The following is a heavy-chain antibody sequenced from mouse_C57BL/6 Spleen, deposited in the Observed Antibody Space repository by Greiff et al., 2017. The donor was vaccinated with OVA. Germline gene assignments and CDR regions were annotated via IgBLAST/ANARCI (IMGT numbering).Heavy chain of an antibody. D-gene: IGHD2-14*01. CDR2: ISYSGST. J-gene: IGHJ3*01. CDR1: GYSITSGYD. V-gene: IGHV3-1*01. CDR3: ARDGGYGAWFAY. Sequence: EVQLVESGPGMVKPSQSLSLTCTVTGYSITSGYDWHWIRHFPGNKLEWMGYISYSGSTNYNPSLKSRISITHDTSKNHFFLKLNSVTTEDTATYYCARDGGYGAWFAYWGQGTLVTVSA.